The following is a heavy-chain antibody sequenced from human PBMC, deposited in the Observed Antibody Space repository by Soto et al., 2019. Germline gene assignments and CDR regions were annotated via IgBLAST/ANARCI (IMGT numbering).Heavy chain of an antibody. Sequence: SETLSLTCTVSGGSISSGDYYWSWIRQPPGKGLEWIGYIYYSGSTYYNPSLKSRVTISADTSKNQFSLKLSSVTAADTAVYYCASYYYDSSGYYFDYWGQGTLVTVSS. J-gene: IGHJ4*02. D-gene: IGHD3-22*01. CDR2: IYYSGST. CDR1: GGSISSGDYY. V-gene: IGHV4-30-4*01. CDR3: ASYYYDSSGYYFDY.